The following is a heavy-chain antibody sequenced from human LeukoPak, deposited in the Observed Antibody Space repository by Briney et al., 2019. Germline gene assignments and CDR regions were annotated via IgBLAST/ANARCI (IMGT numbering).Heavy chain of an antibody. D-gene: IGHD2-2*03. CDR3: AKDRNLAVYGTWIFDS. V-gene: IGHV3-23*01. CDR1: GFTFSSYA. J-gene: IGHJ4*02. Sequence: GGSLRLSCAASGFTFSSYAMSWVRQAPGKGLEWVSAISGSGGSTYYADSVKGRFTISRDNSKNTPYLQMNSLRAEDTAVYYCAKDRNLAVYGTWIFDSWGQGTLVTVSS. CDR2: ISGSGGST.